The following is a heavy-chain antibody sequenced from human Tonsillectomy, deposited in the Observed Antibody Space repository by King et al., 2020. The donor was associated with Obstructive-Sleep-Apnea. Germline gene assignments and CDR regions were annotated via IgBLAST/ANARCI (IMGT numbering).Heavy chain of an antibody. CDR1: GFTFSSYA. D-gene: IGHD6-19*01. Sequence: VQLVESGGGVVQPGRSLRLSCAASGFTFSSYAMHWVRQAPGKGLEWVAVISYDGSNKYYADSVKGRFTISRDNSKNTLYLQMNSLRAEYTAVYYCARDQAVAGTKGDLDYWGQGTLVTVSS. V-gene: IGHV3-30*04. CDR2: ISYDGSNK. J-gene: IGHJ4*02. CDR3: ARDQAVAGTKGDLDY.